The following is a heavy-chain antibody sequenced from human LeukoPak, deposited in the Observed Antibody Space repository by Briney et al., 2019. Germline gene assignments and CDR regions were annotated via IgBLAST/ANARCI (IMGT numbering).Heavy chain of an antibody. CDR1: GYTFTSYD. V-gene: IGHV1-8*03. CDR2: MNPNSGNT. Sequence: GASVKVSCKASGYTFTSYDINWVRQATGQGLEWMGWMNPNSGNTGYAQKFQGRVTITRNTSISTAYMELSSLRSEDTAVYYCVGNYDILTGYGPDAFDIWGQGTMVTVSS. D-gene: IGHD3-9*01. CDR3: VGNYDILTGYGPDAFDI. J-gene: IGHJ3*02.